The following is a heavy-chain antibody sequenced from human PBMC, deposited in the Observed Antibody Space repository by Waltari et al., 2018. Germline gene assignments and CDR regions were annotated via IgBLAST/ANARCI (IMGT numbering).Heavy chain of an antibody. CDR3: ATDYCDRTNCHGMDV. V-gene: IGHV3-30*04. D-gene: IGHD3-22*01. J-gene: IGHJ6*02. CDR1: EFTLSSYA. CDR2: ISYSDRNI. Sequence: QVQLLESGGGVVQPGRSLRLSCASSEFTLSSYAMHWVRQAPGKVWEWVAVISYSDRNIYYVDSVKGRFIIPRDNSNKMLYRQMNNLRTEDTAVYYCATDYCDRTNCHGMDVWGQGTTVIVSS.